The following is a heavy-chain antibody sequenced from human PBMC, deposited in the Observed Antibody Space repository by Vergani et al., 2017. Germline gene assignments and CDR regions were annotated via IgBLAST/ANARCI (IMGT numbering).Heavy chain of an antibody. CDR3: AKGKESGSYGRNWFDP. CDR1: GSTVSGNY. Sequence: ELQLVESGGGLVQPGGSLRLSCAASGSTVSGNYMTWVRQAPGKGLEWVSAISGSGGSTYYADSVKGRFTISRDNSKNTLYLQMNSLRAEDTAVYYCAKGKESGSYGRNWFDPWGQGTLVTVSS. CDR2: ISGSGGST. V-gene: IGHV3-23*04. J-gene: IGHJ5*02. D-gene: IGHD1-26*01.